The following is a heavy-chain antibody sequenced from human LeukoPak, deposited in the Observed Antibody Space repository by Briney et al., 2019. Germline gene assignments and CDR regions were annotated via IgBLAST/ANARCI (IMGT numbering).Heavy chain of an antibody. D-gene: IGHD3-9*01. CDR3: ARYFGESGSQYYFDY. V-gene: IGHV3-15*01. Sequence: GGSLRLSCAASGFTFSDAWMSWVRQAPGKGLEWVGRIKSISDGGTTDYAAPVKGRFTISRDDSENTLYLQMNSLKTEDTAVYYCARYFGESGSQYYFDYWGQGTLVTVSS. CDR1: GFTFSDAW. J-gene: IGHJ4*02. CDR2: IKSISDGGTT.